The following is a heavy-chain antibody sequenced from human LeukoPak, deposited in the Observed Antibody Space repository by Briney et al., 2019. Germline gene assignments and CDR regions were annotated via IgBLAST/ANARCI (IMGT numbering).Heavy chain of an antibody. V-gene: IGHV3-21*01. D-gene: IGHD2-2*01. CDR2: ISSSSSYL. CDR3: ARAGWCSSTSCRAFFDY. J-gene: IGHJ4*02. CDR1: GFTFSTYS. Sequence: PGGSLRLSCAASGFTFSTYSMSWVSQAQGKWMEWVSSISSSSSYLSYADSVEGRFTICRDNAKNSLYLQMNSLRAADTAVYYCARAGWCSSTSCRAFFDYWGQGTLVTVSS.